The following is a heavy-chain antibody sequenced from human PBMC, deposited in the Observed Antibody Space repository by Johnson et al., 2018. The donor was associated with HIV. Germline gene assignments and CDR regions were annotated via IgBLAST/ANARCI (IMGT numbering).Heavy chain of an antibody. D-gene: IGHD4-17*01. CDR2: IKSKTDGETA. Sequence: VQLVESGGGLVQPGGSLRVSCAVSGITFSNAWMSWVRQAPGKGLEWVGRIKSKTDGETADYAAPVKGRFTISRDDSKNMLYLQMNSLRAEDTAVYYCARWGYGDPLGAFDLWGQGTMVAVSS. CDR1: GITFSNAW. V-gene: IGHV3-15*05. CDR3: ARWGYGDPLGAFDL. J-gene: IGHJ3*01.